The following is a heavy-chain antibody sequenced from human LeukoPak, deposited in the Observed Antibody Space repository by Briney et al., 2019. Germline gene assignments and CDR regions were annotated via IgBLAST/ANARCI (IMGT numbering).Heavy chain of an antibody. CDR3: ARVTITIFGVVQPSLDH. D-gene: IGHD3-3*01. V-gene: IGHV4-61*09. CDR2: IHTSGNT. Sequence: SETLSLTCTVSGGSISSGSYCWSWIRQPAGKGLEWIGHIHTSGNTNYNSSLKSRVTISVDTSKNQFSLKLSSVTAADTGEYYCARVTITIFGVVQPSLDHWGQGILVIVSS. J-gene: IGHJ4*02. CDR1: GGSISSGSYC.